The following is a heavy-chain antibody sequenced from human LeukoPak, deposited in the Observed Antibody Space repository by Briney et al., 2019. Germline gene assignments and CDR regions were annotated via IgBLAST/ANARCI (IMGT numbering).Heavy chain of an antibody. D-gene: IGHD2-2*01. CDR3: ARTYPDIVVVPAAKGGGWFDP. J-gene: IGHJ5*02. CDR2: INHSGST. Sequence: SETLSFTCAVYGGSFSGYYWSWIRQPPGKGLEWIGEINHSGSTNYNPSLKSRVTISVDTSKNQFSLKLSSVTAADTAVYYCARTYPDIVVVPAAKGGGWFDPWGQGTLVTVSS. V-gene: IGHV4-34*01. CDR1: GGSFSGYY.